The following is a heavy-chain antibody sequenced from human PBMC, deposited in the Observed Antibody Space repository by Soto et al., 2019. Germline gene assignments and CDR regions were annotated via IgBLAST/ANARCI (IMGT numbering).Heavy chain of an antibody. CDR1: GFTFRSYV. V-gene: IGHV3-30*19. J-gene: IGHJ1*01. CDR3: ARWGTTGGLDV. CDR2: TSYDGSDK. D-gene: IGHD3-16*01. Sequence: QVQLVESGGGVVQPGTSLRVSCVGSGFTFRSYVIHWVRQAPGKGLEWVALTSYDGSDKYYGDSVRGRFTSSRGNSRNTVDLQMDSLRLEDTALYYCARWGTTGGLDVWGQGTLVSVSS.